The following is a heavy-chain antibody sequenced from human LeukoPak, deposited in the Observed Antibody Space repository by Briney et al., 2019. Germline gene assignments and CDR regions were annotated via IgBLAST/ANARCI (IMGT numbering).Heavy chain of an antibody. CDR1: GGSFSGYY. Sequence: PSETLSLTCAVYGGSFSGYYWSWIRQPPGKGLEWIGEINHSGSTNYNPSLKSRVTISVDTSKNQFSLKLSSVTAADTAVYYCARAGPYSGSYYPYWYFDLWGRGTLVTVSS. D-gene: IGHD1-26*01. CDR3: ARAGPYSGSYYPYWYFDL. CDR2: INHSGST. V-gene: IGHV4-34*01. J-gene: IGHJ2*01.